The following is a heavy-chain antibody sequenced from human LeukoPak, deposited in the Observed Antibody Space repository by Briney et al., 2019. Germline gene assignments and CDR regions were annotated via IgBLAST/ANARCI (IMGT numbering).Heavy chain of an antibody. Sequence: GGFLRLSCAASGFTFSSYAMHWVRQAPGKGLEWVAVISYDGSNKYYADSVKGRFTISRDNSKNTLYLQMNSLRAEDTAVYYCARAPTVGAVLVDPWGQGTLVTVSS. D-gene: IGHD1-26*01. J-gene: IGHJ5*02. CDR3: ARAPTVGAVLVDP. CDR1: GFTFSSYA. CDR2: ISYDGSNK. V-gene: IGHV3-30-3*01.